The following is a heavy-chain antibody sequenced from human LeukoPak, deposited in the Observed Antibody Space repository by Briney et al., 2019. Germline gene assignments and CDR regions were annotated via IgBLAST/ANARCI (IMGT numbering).Heavy chain of an antibody. Sequence: ASVKVSCKASGYTFTGYYMHWVRQAPGQGLEWMGWINPNSGGTNYAQKFQGRVTMTRDTSISTAYMELSRLRSEDTAVYYCATVVDSSGYSPFDYWGQGTLVTVSS. V-gene: IGHV1-2*02. D-gene: IGHD3-22*01. CDR3: ATVVDSSGYSPFDY. CDR1: GYTFTGYY. CDR2: INPNSGGT. J-gene: IGHJ4*02.